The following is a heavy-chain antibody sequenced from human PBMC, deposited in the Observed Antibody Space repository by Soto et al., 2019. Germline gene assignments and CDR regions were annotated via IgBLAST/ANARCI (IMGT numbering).Heavy chain of an antibody. CDR1: GGSISSGGYY. CDR2: IYYSGST. V-gene: IGHV4-31*01. J-gene: IGHJ4*02. D-gene: IGHD2-21*01. Sequence: QVQLQESGPGLVKPSQTLSLTCTVSGGSISSGGYYWSWIRQHPGKGLEWIGYIYYSGSTYYNPXLXRXXNLSVATSKNQFSPKLSSVTAADTAVYYCARGVIHWGQGTLVTVSS. CDR3: ARGVIH.